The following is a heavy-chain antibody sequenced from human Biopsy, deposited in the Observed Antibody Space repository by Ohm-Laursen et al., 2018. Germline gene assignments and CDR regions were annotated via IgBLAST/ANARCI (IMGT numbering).Heavy chain of an antibody. Sequence: SLRLSCTASGFTFRDWGMLWVRQAPDKGLEWVALISYDGSNKYYADSVKGRFTISRDNAKNSLYLQMNSLRAEDTAIYYCARSGWNFEFDSWGKGTLVAVSS. D-gene: IGHD6-19*01. CDR3: ARSGWNFEFDS. CDR2: ISYDGSNK. V-gene: IGHV3-30*03. J-gene: IGHJ4*02. CDR1: GFTFRDWG.